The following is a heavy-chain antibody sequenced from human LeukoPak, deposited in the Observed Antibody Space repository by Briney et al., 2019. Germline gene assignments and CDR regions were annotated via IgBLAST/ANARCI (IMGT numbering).Heavy chain of an antibody. CDR1: GFTFSSYE. Sequence: GGSLRLSCAASGFTFSSYEMNWVRQAPGKGLEWISYISTGGSTIFYAGSVKGRFTISRDNAKNSLFLQMDSLRAEDTAVYYCARGPRINIAAAGTCFDYWGQGTLVTVSS. CDR2: ISTGGSTI. J-gene: IGHJ4*02. D-gene: IGHD6-13*01. CDR3: ARGPRINIAAAGTCFDY. V-gene: IGHV3-48*03.